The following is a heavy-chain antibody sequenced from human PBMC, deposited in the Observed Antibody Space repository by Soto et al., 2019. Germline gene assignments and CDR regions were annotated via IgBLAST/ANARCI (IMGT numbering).Heavy chain of an antibody. V-gene: IGHV4-31*01. CDR2: IFYSSTT. Sequence: QVQLQESGPGLVKPSQTLSLTCTVSGGSISSGGYYWSWIRHHPGKGLEWIGYIFYSSTTYYNPSLKSLATLSVDTSNNQSSLRLSSVTAANTAVYYWARSVDPWGQGTLVTVSS. CDR3: ARSVDP. J-gene: IGHJ5*02. CDR1: GGSISSGGYY.